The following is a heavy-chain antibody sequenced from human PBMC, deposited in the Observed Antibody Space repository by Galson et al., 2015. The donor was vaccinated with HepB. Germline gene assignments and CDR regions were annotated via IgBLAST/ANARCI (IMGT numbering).Heavy chain of an antibody. V-gene: IGHV3-30*18. D-gene: IGHD2-21*02. J-gene: IGHJ6*02. CDR3: AKDCGGDCGYYYYGMDV. CDR1: GFTFSSYG. Sequence: SLRLSCAASGFTFSSYGMHWVRQAPGKGLEWVAVISYDGSNKYYADSVKGRFTISRDNSKNTLYLQMNSLRAEDTAVYYCAKDCGGDCGYYYYGMDVWSQGTTVTVSS. CDR2: ISYDGSNK.